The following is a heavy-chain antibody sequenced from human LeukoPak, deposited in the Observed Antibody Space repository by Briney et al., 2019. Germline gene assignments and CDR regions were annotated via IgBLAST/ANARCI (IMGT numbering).Heavy chain of an antibody. Sequence: GGSLRLSCAASGLTFSSYAMNWVRQAPGKGLEWVSGLSVSGDNTYYADSVKGRFTISRDNPKNTLYLQMNSLRAEDTAVYYCAKDMGYCSGGSCSPFDYWGQGTLVTVSS. D-gene: IGHD2-15*01. J-gene: IGHJ4*02. CDR3: AKDMGYCSGGSCSPFDY. V-gene: IGHV3-23*01. CDR1: GLTFSSYA. CDR2: LSVSGDNT.